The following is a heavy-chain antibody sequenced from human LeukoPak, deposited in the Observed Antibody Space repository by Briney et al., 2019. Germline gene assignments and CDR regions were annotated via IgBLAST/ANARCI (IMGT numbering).Heavy chain of an antibody. CDR1: GGSISRYY. CDR2: IYASGRT. Sequence: SETLSLTCTVSGGSISRYYGSWIRQPAGNGLEWLGRIYASGRTKYNPSLQSPITVSVDTSQNQFSLKVRSVTAADTAVYYCARVAQNLERIAVAGSSGGRANWYFDLGGRGTLVTVSS. J-gene: IGHJ2*01. V-gene: IGHV4-4*07. CDR3: ARVAQNLERIAVAGSSGGRANWYFDL. D-gene: IGHD6-19*01.